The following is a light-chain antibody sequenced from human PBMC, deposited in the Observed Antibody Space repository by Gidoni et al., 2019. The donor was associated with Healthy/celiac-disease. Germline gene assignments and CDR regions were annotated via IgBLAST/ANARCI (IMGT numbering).Light chain of an antibody. Sequence: EIVLTQSPATLSLSPGERATLSCRASQSVSSYLAWYQQKPGQAPRLLIYDASNRATGIPARFSGSGSGTDFTLTISSLEPEDFAVYYCQQRSNWLFAGETKVEIK. V-gene: IGKV3-11*01. CDR1: QSVSSY. CDR3: QQRSNWL. CDR2: DAS. J-gene: IGKJ4*01.